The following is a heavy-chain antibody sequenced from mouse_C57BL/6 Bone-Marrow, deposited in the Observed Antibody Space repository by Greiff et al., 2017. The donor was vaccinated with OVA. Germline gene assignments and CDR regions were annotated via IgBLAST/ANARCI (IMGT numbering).Heavy chain of an antibody. J-gene: IGHJ1*03. CDR1: GFTFSSYT. CDR3: ARLRYFDV. Sequence: EVKLMESGGGLVKPGGSLKLSCAASGFTFSSYTMSWVRQTPEKRLEWVATISGGGGNTYYPDSVKGRFTISRDNAKNTLYLQVGILRSEDTALYYCARLRYFDVGGTGTTVTVSS. CDR2: ISGGGGNT. V-gene: IGHV5-9*01.